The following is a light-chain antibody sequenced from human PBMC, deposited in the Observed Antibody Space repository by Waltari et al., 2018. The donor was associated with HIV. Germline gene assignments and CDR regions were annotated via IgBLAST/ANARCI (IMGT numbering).Light chain of an antibody. V-gene: IGLV2-8*01. Sequence: QSALTQPPSASGSPGQSVTLSCTGTNSDIGTYDYVSWYQQHPGKAPTLVISEVTKRPSGVSDLFSGSKSGNTAFLTVSGLQAEDEADYYCSSFANRDGFYVLFGGGTRLTVL. CDR2: EVT. CDR1: NSDIGTYDY. CDR3: SSFANRDGFYVL. J-gene: IGLJ2*01.